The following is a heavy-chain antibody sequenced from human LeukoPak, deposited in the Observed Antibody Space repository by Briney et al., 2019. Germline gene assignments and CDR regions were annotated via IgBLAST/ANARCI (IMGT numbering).Heavy chain of an antibody. Sequence: PGGSLRLSCAASGFTFSTYAMHWVRQAPGKGLEWVALISYDGSNEFYADSVKGRFTISRDNSKNTVYLLMNSLRGADTALYYCARNRPPYSGSYSGFGYWGQGTLVTVSS. J-gene: IGHJ4*02. CDR1: GFTFSTYA. V-gene: IGHV3-30-3*01. CDR3: ARNRPPYSGSYSGFGY. CDR2: ISYDGSNE. D-gene: IGHD1-26*01.